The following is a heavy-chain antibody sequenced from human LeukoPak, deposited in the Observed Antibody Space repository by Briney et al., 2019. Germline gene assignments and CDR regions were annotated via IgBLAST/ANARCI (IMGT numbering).Heavy chain of an antibody. CDR3: ARDPLGYCSGGSCYQSYYYYYMDV. Sequence: GGSLRLSCAASGFTFSSYSMNWVRQAPGKGLEWVSSISTSSDYIYYADSVKGRFTISRDNAKNSLYLQMNSLRAEDTAVYYCARDPLGYCSGGSCYQSYYYYYMDVWGKGTTVTVSS. D-gene: IGHD2-15*01. V-gene: IGHV3-21*01. CDR1: GFTFSSYS. CDR2: ISTSSDYI. J-gene: IGHJ6*03.